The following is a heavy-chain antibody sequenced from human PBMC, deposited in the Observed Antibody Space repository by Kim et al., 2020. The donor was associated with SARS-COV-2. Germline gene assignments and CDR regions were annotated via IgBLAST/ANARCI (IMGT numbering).Heavy chain of an antibody. Sequence: ADSRKCRFTISTDNSKNTLYLQMNSLRAEDTAVYYCAKVGSSSWYYFDYWGQGTLVTVSS. V-gene: IGHV3-23*01. CDR3: AKVGSSSWYYFDY. J-gene: IGHJ4*02. D-gene: IGHD6-13*01.